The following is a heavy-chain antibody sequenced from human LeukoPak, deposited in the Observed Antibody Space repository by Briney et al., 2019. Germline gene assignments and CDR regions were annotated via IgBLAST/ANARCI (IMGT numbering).Heavy chain of an antibody. D-gene: IGHD6-13*01. Sequence: ASVKVSCKASGYTFTGYYMHRVRQAPGQGLEWMGWISAYNGNTNYAQKLQGRVTMTTDTSTSTAYMELRSLRSDDTAVYYCARDWIAAAGIYYYMDVWGKGTTVTVSS. V-gene: IGHV1-18*04. CDR2: ISAYNGNT. CDR1: GYTFTGYY. J-gene: IGHJ6*03. CDR3: ARDWIAAAGIYYYMDV.